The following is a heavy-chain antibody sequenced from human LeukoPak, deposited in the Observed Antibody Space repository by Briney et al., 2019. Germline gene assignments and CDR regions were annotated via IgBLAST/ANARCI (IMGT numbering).Heavy chain of an antibody. Sequence: PGGSLRLSCAASGFTFSSYAMHWVRQAPGKGLEYVSAISSNGGSTYYANSVKGRFTISRDNSKNTLYLQMGSLRAEDMAVYYCRDGGTTDAFDIWGQGTTCTVSS. D-gene: IGHD4-23*01. CDR2: ISSNGGST. J-gene: IGHJ3*02. CDR3: RDGGTTDAFDI. CDR1: GFTFSSYA. V-gene: IGHV3-64*01.